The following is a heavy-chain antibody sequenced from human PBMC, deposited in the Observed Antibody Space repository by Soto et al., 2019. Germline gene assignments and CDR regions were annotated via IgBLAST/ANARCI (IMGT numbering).Heavy chain of an antibody. CDR1: GFTFSNYA. CDR3: ATLTWELLTPGILVDY. CDR2: ISYDGSNK. V-gene: IGHV3-30-3*01. D-gene: IGHD1-26*01. J-gene: IGHJ4*02. Sequence: PGGSLILSCAASGFTFSNYAMNWVRQAPGKGLEWVALISYDGSNKYYADSVKGRFTISRDSSKNTLYLQMNSLRVEDTAVYYCATLTWELLTPGILVDYWGQGILVTVS.